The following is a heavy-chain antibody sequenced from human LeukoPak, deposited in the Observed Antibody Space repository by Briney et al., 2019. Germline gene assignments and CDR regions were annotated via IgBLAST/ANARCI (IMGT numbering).Heavy chain of an antibody. V-gene: IGHV3-23*01. J-gene: IGHJ4*02. Sequence: AGGSLRLSCAASGFTFSSHSLSWVRQAPGKGLEWVSSIGISGNTYYADSVKGRFTISRDNSKDTLFLQLNSLRVEDTAVYYCASEIRPSDYWGQGTLVTVSS. CDR2: IGISGNT. D-gene: IGHD5-24*01. CDR3: ASEIRPSDY. CDR1: GFTFSSHS.